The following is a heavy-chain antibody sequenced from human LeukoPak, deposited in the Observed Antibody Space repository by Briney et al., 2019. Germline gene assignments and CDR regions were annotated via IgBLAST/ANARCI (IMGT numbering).Heavy chain of an antibody. Sequence: GGSLRLSCTASGFTFSDYGVTWFRQAPGKGLEWVALIRSKPYGGTTEYAASVKGRFSISGDDSTSIVYLQMNSLKTEDTALYYCSRTRISGIDGFDIWGQGTMVTVSS. D-gene: IGHD2-15*01. V-gene: IGHV3-49*03. CDR2: IRSKPYGGTT. CDR1: GFTFSDYG. CDR3: SRTRISGIDGFDI. J-gene: IGHJ3*02.